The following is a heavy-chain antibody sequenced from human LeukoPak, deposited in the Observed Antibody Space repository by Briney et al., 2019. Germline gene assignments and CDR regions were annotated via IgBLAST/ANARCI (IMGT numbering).Heavy chain of an antibody. D-gene: IGHD3-22*01. CDR2: IIPIFGTA. CDR3: ARGGAHNYYDSSGYYSPRFDP. CDR1: GFTFSSYA. Sequence: PGGSLRLSCAASGFTFSSYAISWVRQAPGQGLEWMGGIIPIFGTANYAQKFQGRVTNTTDESTSTAYMELSSLRSEDTAVYYCARGGAHNYYDSSGYYSPRFDPWGQGTLVSVSS. V-gene: IGHV1-69*05. J-gene: IGHJ5*02.